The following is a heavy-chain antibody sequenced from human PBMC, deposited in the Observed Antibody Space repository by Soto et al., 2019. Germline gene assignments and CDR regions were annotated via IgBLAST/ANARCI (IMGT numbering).Heavy chain of an antibody. V-gene: IGHV4-59*08. Sequence: QVQLQESGPGLVKPSETLSLTCTISGRSNSRNYWSWLRQPPGKGLEWTGFIYCSGTTNSNPSLRSGVTLSVYKVKNQFSLILRSVTTADTAMYYCPTHDDCDNGPGSTGRWFDPWGQGTLVTVSS. CDR2: IYCSGTT. J-gene: IGHJ5*02. D-gene: IGHD2-8*01. CDR3: PTHDDCDNGPGSTGRWFDP. CDR1: GRSNSRNY.